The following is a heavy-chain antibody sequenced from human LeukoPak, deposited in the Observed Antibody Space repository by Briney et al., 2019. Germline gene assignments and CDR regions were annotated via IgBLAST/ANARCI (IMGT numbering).Heavy chain of an antibody. D-gene: IGHD3-22*01. J-gene: IGHJ4*02. CDR1: GGSISSYY. V-gene: IGHV4-59*01. CDR3: ARGYDSSAYYPFNY. CDR2: VYYSGST. Sequence: SETLSLTCTVSGGSISSYYWSWIRQPPGKGLEWIGYVYYSGSTNYNPSLKSRVTISVDTSKNQFSLMLSSVTAADTAVYYCARGYDSSAYYPFNYWGQGTLVTVSS.